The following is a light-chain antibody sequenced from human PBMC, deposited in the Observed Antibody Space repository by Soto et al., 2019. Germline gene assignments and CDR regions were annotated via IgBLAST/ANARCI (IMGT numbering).Light chain of an antibody. Sequence: QSVLTQPPSVSRAPGQRVTISCTRSSSNIGAGYNVHWYQQVPGTAPKLLIYGDSNRPSGVPDRFSGSKSGTSASLAITGLQAEDEADYYCQSYDSSLSGWLFGGGTKLTVL. CDR3: QSYDSSLSGWL. CDR1: SSNIGAGYN. CDR2: GDS. V-gene: IGLV1-40*01. J-gene: IGLJ3*02.